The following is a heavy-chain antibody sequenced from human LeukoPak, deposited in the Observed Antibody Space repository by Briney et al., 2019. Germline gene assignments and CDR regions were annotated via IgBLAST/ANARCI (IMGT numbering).Heavy chain of an antibody. CDR2: IYHSGST. Sequence: PSETLSLTCTVSGGSISSSSYYWGWIRQPPGKGLEWIGSIYHSGSTNYNPSLKSRVTISVDKSKNQFSLKLSSVTAADTAVYYCRGGATGPPNFDYWGQGTLVTVSS. D-gene: IGHD1-26*01. J-gene: IGHJ4*02. V-gene: IGHV4-39*07. CDR1: GGSISSSSYY. CDR3: RGGATGPPNFDY.